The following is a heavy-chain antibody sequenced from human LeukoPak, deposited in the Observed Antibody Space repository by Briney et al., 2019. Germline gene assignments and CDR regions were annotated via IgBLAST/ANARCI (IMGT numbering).Heavy chain of an antibody. CDR1: GFTFSSYA. Sequence: QPGGSLRLSCAASGFTFSSYAMSWVRQAPGKGLEWVSSISTSGGGTYYADSVKGRFTISRDNSKNTLYLQMNSLRAEGTAVYYCASEYCSRTNCYLDFWGQGTLVTVSS. CDR2: ISTSGGGT. CDR3: ASEYCSRTNCYLDF. D-gene: IGHD2-2*01. V-gene: IGHV3-23*01. J-gene: IGHJ4*02.